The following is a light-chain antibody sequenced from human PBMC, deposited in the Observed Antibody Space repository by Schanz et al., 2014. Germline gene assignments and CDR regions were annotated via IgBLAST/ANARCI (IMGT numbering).Light chain of an antibody. J-gene: IGLJ2*01. CDR2: DVN. CDR3: AAWDDTLSGVV. CDR1: SSDIGGYNY. Sequence: QSALTQPRSVSGSPGQSVAISCTGTSSDIGGYNYVSWYQQHPGKAPKLMIFDVNQRPSGVPDRFSGSKSGTSASLAISGLRSEDEADSFCAAWDDTLSGVVFGGGTKVTVL. V-gene: IGLV2-11*01.